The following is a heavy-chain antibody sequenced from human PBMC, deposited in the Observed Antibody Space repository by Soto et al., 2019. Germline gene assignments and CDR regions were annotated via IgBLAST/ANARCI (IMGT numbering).Heavy chain of an antibody. J-gene: IGHJ4*02. D-gene: IGHD4-17*01. CDR3: ARAYGGNAGVFDY. V-gene: IGHV4-34*01. Sequence: QVQLQQWGAGLLKPSETLSLTCAVYGRSFSGYYWSWIRQPPGKGLEWIGEINHSGSTNYNPSLKSRVTISVDTSRHQFSLNLSSVTAADTAVYYCARAYGGNAGVFDYWGQGTLVTVSS. CDR1: GRSFSGYY. CDR2: INHSGST.